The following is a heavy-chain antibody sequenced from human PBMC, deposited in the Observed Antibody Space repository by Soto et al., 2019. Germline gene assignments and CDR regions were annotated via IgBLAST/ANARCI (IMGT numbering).Heavy chain of an antibody. CDR3: ARGSYDSYAGFFGMDV. CDR2: IIPFSGTV. V-gene: IGHV1-69*13. J-gene: IGHJ6*02. D-gene: IGHD3-10*01. Sequence: SVKVSCKASGYTFTSYYMHWVRQAPGQGPEWMGGIIPFSGTVTYTQRFQGRLTLTADEPTKTAYMELSSLRSEDTAVYYCARGSYDSYAGFFGMDVWGQGTKVTVSS. CDR1: GYTFTSYY.